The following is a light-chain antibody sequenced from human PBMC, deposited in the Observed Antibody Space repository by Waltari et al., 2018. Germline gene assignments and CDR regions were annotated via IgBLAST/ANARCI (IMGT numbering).Light chain of an antibody. J-gene: IGLJ1*01. CDR1: SSNIGSNT. V-gene: IGLV1-44*01. CDR3: AAWDDSLNYV. Sequence: QSVLTQPPSASGTPGQRVTISCSGSSSNIGSNTVNWYQQLPGTAPKLLIYSNNRRSSGVPDRFSGSKSVTSAALVIVGLQSEDEAYYYCAAWDDSLNYVFGTGTKVTVL. CDR2: SNN.